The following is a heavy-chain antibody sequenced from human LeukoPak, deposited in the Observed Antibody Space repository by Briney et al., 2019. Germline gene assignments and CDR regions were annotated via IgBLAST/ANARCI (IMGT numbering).Heavy chain of an antibody. CDR3: AKRGMTTIKEGFDY. Sequence: PGGSLRLSCGASGFTFSNYAMSWVRQAPGKGLEWVSAVSGSGGSTYDADSVKGRFTISRDNSKNTLYLQMNSLRAEDTAVYYCAKRGMTTIKEGFDYGGQGTLVTASS. J-gene: IGHJ4*02. V-gene: IGHV3-23*01. CDR1: GFTFSNYA. CDR2: VSGSGGST. D-gene: IGHD5-24*01.